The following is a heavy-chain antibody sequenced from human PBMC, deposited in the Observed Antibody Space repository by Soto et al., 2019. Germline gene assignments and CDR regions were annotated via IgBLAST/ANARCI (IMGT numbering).Heavy chain of an antibody. Sequence: EVQLVESGGGLVQPGGSLRLSCAASGFTVSSNYMSWVRQAPGKGLEWVSVIYSGGSTYYADSVKGRFTISRDNSKNTLYLQMNRLTSEDTAVYYCARSPRGNYYYCYYMDVWGKGTTVTVSS. V-gene: IGHV3-66*01. J-gene: IGHJ6*03. CDR2: IYSGGST. CDR3: ARSPRGNYYYCYYMDV. CDR1: GFTVSSNY.